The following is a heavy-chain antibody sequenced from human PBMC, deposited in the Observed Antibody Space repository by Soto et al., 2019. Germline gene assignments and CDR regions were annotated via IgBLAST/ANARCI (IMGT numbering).Heavy chain of an antibody. CDR3: ARDHLILPAHDFFYGSDV. Sequence: PGGSLRLSCEVSGFTFSMYSMSWVRQSPGKGLEWVAKIPQDGVDGHYADSVKGRFTTSRDNGKNSLYLQLNNLRAEDTAVYYCARDHLILPAHDFFYGSDVWGRGATVIVSS. V-gene: IGHV3-7*03. J-gene: IGHJ6*02. CDR2: IPQDGVDG. CDR1: GFTFSMYS. D-gene: IGHD2-21*02.